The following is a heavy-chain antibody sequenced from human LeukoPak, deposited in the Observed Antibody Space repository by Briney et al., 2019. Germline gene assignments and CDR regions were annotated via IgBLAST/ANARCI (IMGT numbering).Heavy chain of an antibody. Sequence: GGSLRLSCAASGFTFSSYAMSWVRQAPGKGLEWVSAISGSGDSTFYADSVXGRFTISRDNSKNTLYLQMNSLRAEDTAVYYCAXDXXSDWPXAXFDYWGQGTLVTVSS. J-gene: IGHJ4*02. CDR3: AXDXXSDWPXAXFDY. D-gene: IGHD6-19*01. CDR1: GFTFSSYA. CDR2: ISGSGDST. V-gene: IGHV3-23*01.